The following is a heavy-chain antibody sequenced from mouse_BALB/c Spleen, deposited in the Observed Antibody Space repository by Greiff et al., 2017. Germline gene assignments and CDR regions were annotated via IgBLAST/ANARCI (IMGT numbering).Heavy chain of an antibody. CDR3: AREGTGTAWFAY. Sequence: EVMLVESGGGLVKPGGSRKLSCAASGFTFSSFGMHWVRQAPEKGLEWVAYISSGSSTIYYADTVKGRFTISRDNPKNTLFLQMTSLRSEDTAMYYCAREGTGTAWFAYWGQGTLVTVSA. V-gene: IGHV5-17*02. J-gene: IGHJ3*01. D-gene: IGHD4-1*01. CDR1: GFTFSSFG. CDR2: ISSGSSTI.